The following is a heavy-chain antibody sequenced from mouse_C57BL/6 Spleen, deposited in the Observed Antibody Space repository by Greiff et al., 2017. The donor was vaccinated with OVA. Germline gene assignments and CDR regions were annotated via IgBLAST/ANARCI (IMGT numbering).Heavy chain of an antibody. V-gene: IGHV1-26*01. Sequence: EVQLQQSGPELVKPGASVKISCKASGYTFTDYYMNWVKQSHGKSLEWIGDINPNNGGTSYNQKFKGKATLTVDKSSSTAYMELRSLTSEDSAVYYCARSDYYGSSCLDYWGQGTTLTVSS. D-gene: IGHD1-1*01. CDR1: GYTFTDYY. CDR2: INPNNGGT. J-gene: IGHJ2*01. CDR3: ARSDYYGSSCLDY.